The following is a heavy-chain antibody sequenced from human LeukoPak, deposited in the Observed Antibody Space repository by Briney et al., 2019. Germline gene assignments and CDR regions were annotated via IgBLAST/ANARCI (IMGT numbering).Heavy chain of an antibody. CDR1: GGSISSGSYY. D-gene: IGHD5-18*01. CDR3: ARDGGYSYGYDY. Sequence: SETLSLTCTVSGGSISSGSYYWSWIRQPAGKGLEWIGRIYTSGSTNYNPSLKSRVTMSVDTSKNQFSLKLSSVTAADTAVYYCARDGGYSYGYDYWGQGTLVTVSS. J-gene: IGHJ4*02. V-gene: IGHV4-61*02. CDR2: IYTSGST.